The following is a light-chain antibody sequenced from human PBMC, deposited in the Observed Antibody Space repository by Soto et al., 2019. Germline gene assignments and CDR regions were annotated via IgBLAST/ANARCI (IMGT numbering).Light chain of an antibody. J-gene: IGKJ1*01. V-gene: IGKV1-27*01. Sequence: DIRMTQSPSSLSASVGDRVTITCRASQGISHFLAWYQQKPGKVPKLLIYAASILQSGVPPRFSGSGSGTEFTLTISSLQPEDVATYYCQKYNTVPRTFGQGTKVEI. CDR2: AAS. CDR1: QGISHF. CDR3: QKYNTVPRT.